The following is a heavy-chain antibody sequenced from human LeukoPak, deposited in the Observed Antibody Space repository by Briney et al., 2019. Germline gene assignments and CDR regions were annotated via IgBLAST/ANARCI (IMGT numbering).Heavy chain of an antibody. CDR1: GYTFTSYG. D-gene: IGHD3-9*01. CDR2: ISAYNGNT. J-gene: IGHJ4*02. CDR3: ARDPDYDILTGYSFDY. V-gene: IGHV1-18*01. Sequence: ASVKVSCKASGYTFTSYGISWVRQAPGQGLEWMGWISAYNGNTNYAQELQGRVTMTTDTSTSTAYMELRSLRSDDTAVYYCARDPDYDILTGYSFDYWGQGTLVTVSS.